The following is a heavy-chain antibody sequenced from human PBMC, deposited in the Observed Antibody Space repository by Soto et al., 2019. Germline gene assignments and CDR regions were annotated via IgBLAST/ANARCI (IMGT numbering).Heavy chain of an antibody. J-gene: IGHJ6*02. CDR1: GGTFSSYA. Sequence: SVKVSCKASGGTFSSYAISWVRQAPGQGLEWMGGIIPIFGTANYAQKFQGRVTITAGESTSTAYMELSSLRSEDTAVYYCARDIVVVPAAIIHRYYYGMDVWGQGTTVTVSS. CDR3: ARDIVVVPAAIIHRYYYGMDV. V-gene: IGHV1-69*13. CDR2: IIPIFGTA. D-gene: IGHD2-2*02.